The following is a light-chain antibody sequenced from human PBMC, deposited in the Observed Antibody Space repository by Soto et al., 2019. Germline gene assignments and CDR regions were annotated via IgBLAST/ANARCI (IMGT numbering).Light chain of an antibody. V-gene: IGKV1-39*01. CDR1: QSISNS. CDR3: QQSYNTLTWT. CDR2: AAS. Sequence: DIQMTQYPSSLSASVGDRVTITCGASQSISNSLNWYQQKPGKAPNLLIYAASSLQSGVPSRFSGSGSGTDFTLTISSLKTEDFANYYCQQSYNTLTWTCGQGTKVDIK. J-gene: IGKJ1*01.